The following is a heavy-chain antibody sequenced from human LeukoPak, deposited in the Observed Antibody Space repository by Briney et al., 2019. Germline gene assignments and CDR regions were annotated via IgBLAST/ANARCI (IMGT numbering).Heavy chain of an antibody. CDR2: TYYRSKWYK. V-gene: IGHV6-1*01. CDR1: GDSVSSNCAA. D-gene: IGHD1-26*01. Sequence: SQTLSLTCAISGDSVSSNCAAWDWIRQSPSRGLEWLGRTYYRSKWYKDYAVSVKSRITINPDTSKNQFSLQLNSVTAEDTAVYYCARGGTYLFDYWGQGTLVTVSS. CDR3: ARGGTYLFDY. J-gene: IGHJ4*02.